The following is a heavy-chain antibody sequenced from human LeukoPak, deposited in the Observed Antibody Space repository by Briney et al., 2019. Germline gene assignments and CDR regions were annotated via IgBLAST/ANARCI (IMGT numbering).Heavy chain of an antibody. CDR2: IISIFGTA. CDR1: GGTFSSYA. V-gene: IGHV1-69*13. J-gene: IGHJ4*02. Sequence: SVKVSCKASGGTFSSYAISWVRQAPGQGLEWMGGIISIFGTANYAQKFQGRVTITADESTSTAYMELSSLRSEDTAVYYCASDRGYSSGWDYWGQGTLVTVSS. D-gene: IGHD6-19*01. CDR3: ASDRGYSSGWDY.